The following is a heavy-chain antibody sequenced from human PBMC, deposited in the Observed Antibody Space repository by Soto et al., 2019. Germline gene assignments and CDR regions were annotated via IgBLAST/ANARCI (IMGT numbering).Heavy chain of an antibody. D-gene: IGHD3-9*01. V-gene: IGHV1-18*01. CDR1: GYTFTSYG. CDR2: ISAYNGNT. Sequence: GASVKVSCKASGYTFTSYGISWVRQAPGQGLEWMGWISAYNGNTNYAQKLQGRVTMTTDTSTSTAYMELRSLRSDDTAVYYCARIGRMKEDWLLYREGPDAFDIWGQGTMVTVSS. J-gene: IGHJ3*02. CDR3: ARIGRMKEDWLLYREGPDAFDI.